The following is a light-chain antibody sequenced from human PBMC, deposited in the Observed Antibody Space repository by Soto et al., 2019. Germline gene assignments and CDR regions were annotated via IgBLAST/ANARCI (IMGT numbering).Light chain of an antibody. Sequence: DIQMTQSPSSLSSSVGDRVTIACRASQSISSYLNWYQQKPGKAPKLLIYAASSLQSGDPSRFSGSGSGTDFTLTISSLQPEDFATYYCQQYNTYSRTFGQGTKVDI. CDR2: AAS. CDR3: QQYNTYSRT. V-gene: IGKV1-39*01. J-gene: IGKJ1*01. CDR1: QSISSY.